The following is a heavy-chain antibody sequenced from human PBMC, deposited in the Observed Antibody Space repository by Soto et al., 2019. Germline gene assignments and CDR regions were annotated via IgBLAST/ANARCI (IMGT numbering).Heavy chain of an antibody. Sequence: EVHLVESGGALVQPGGSLRLSCAASGFTVSNFYMSWVRQAPGKGLEWVSVIDSGGNTNYADSVRARFTITRDNSKNTVYLQMNILRVEDTAVDYCARDGSARPEEYWGQGTLVTVSS. CDR1: GFTVSNFY. CDR2: IDSGGNT. D-gene: IGHD3-10*01. V-gene: IGHV3-66*01. CDR3: ARDGSARPEEY. J-gene: IGHJ4*02.